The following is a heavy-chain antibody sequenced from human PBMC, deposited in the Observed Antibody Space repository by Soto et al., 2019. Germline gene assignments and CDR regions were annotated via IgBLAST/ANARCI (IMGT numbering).Heavy chain of an antibody. CDR3: ARGPSGDKIDY. J-gene: IGHJ4*02. CDR2: IYDGGTT. Sequence: QVQLQESGPRLVSPSQTLSLTCTVSGGSISSAAYCWSWIRQSPDKGREWIGHIYDGGTTYSSPSPKGRVTISADTSETQFSLTLSSVSAAYTAVYYCARGPSGDKIDYWGQGIQVTVSS. V-gene: IGHV4-30-4*01. D-gene: IGHD7-27*01. CDR1: GGSISSAAYC.